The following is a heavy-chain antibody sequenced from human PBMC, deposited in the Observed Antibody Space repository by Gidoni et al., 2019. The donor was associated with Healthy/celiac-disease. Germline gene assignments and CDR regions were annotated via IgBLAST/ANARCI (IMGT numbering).Heavy chain of an antibody. V-gene: IGHV4-61*02. CDR2: IYTSGST. D-gene: IGHD2-15*01. J-gene: IGHJ5*02. Sequence: QVQLQESGPGLVKPSQTLSLTCTVSGGSISSGSYYWRWIRQPAGKGLEWIGRIYTSGSTNYNPSLKSRVTISVDTSKNQFSLKVTSVTAADTAVYYCARVAYCSGGSCYSGSGWFDPWGQGTLVTVSS. CDR3: ARVAYCSGGSCYSGSGWFDP. CDR1: GGSISSGSYY.